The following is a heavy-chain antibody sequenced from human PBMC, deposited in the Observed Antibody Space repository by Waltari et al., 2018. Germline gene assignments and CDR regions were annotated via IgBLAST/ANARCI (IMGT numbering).Heavy chain of an antibody. D-gene: IGHD6-19*01. CDR2: IWYDGSNK. CDR1: GFTFSSYG. V-gene: IGHV3-33*01. J-gene: IGHJ4*02. CDR3: ARPRPPGQWLAHLDY. Sequence: QVQLVESEGGVVQPGRSLRLSCAASGFTFSSYGMHWVRQAPGKGLEWVAVIWYDGSNKYYADSVKGRFTISRDNSKNTLYLQMNSLRAEDTAVYYCARPRPPGQWLAHLDYWGQGTLVTVSS.